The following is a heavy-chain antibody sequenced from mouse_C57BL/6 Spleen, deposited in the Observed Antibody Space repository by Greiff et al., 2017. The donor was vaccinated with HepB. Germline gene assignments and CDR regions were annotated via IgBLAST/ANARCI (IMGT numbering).Heavy chain of an antibody. CDR1: GYTFTSYW. D-gene: IGHD2-4*01. J-gene: IGHJ2*01. V-gene: IGHV1-55*01. Sequence: QVQLQQPGAELVKPGASVKMSCKASGYTFTSYWITWVKQRPGQGLEWIGDIYPGSGSTNYNEKFKSKATLTVDTSSSTAYMQLSSLTSEDSAVYYCARGEIDYGAWDYYFDYWGQGTTLTVSS. CDR3: ARGEIDYGAWDYYFDY. CDR2: IYPGSGST.